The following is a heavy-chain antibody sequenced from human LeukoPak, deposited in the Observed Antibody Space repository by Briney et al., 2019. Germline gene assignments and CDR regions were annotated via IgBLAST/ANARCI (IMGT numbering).Heavy chain of an antibody. D-gene: IGHD3-22*01. J-gene: IGHJ4*02. Sequence: GGTLRLSCAASGFTFSSFAMSWVRQAPGRGLEWVLAISGSGGSTYYADSVKGRFTISRDNSKNTLYLQMNSLKAEDTAVYYCAKVPYYYDSSGYYDYFDYWGQGTLVTVSS. CDR1: GFTFSSFA. CDR3: AKVPYYYDSSGYYDYFDY. CDR2: ISGSGGST. V-gene: IGHV3-23*01.